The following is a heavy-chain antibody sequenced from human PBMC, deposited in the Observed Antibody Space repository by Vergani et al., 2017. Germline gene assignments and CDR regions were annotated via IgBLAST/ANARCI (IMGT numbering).Heavy chain of an antibody. CDR2: IDHTGRP. CDR3: ARVNTETKGQLYYYDYMDV. CDR1: GGSFTSYH. V-gene: IGHV4-34*01. Sequence: QVQLQQWGGGLLKPSETLSLTCVVNGGSFTSYHWTWIRQSPGAGLEWVGDIDHTGRPDYNPFLKSRLTISVDKARNQFSLTLNSVTATDPAIYFCARVNTETKGQLYYYDYMDVWGQGTAVTVS. J-gene: IGHJ6*03. D-gene: IGHD4-11*01.